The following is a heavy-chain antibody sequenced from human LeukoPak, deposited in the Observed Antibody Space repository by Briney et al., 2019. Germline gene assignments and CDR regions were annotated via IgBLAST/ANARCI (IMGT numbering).Heavy chain of an antibody. CDR3: ARRREGSSSVDS. J-gene: IGHJ4*02. CDR1: GGSIGRSGYY. V-gene: IGHV4-39*01. CDR2: IYYSGST. D-gene: IGHD6-6*01. Sequence: PSETLSLTCTVSGGSIGRSGYYWGWIRQPPGKGLEWIGNIYYSGSTYYNPSLKSRVTISVDPSKNPYSLKLSSVTAADTAVYYCARRREGSSSVDSWGQGTLVTVSS.